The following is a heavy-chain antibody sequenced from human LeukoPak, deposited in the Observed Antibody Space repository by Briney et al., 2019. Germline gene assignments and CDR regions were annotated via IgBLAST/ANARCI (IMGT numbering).Heavy chain of an antibody. Sequence: ASVTVSCKASGYTFTGYYMHWVRQAPGQGLEWMGWINPNSGGTNYAQKFQGRVTMTRDTSISTAYMELSRLRSDDTAVYYCARARGNCSGGSCYSIMPSYWGQGTLVTVSS. V-gene: IGHV1-2*02. CDR3: ARARGNCSGGSCYSIMPSY. D-gene: IGHD2-15*01. J-gene: IGHJ4*02. CDR1: GYTFTGYY. CDR2: INPNSGGT.